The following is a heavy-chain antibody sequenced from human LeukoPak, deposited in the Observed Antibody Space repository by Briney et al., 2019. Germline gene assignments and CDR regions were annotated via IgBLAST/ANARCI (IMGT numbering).Heavy chain of an antibody. Sequence: GGSLRLSCTVSGFTFSSYWMSWVRQAPGKGLEWVANINQGGSDKSYVDSVKGRFTVSRDNAKKSLYLQMNSLRAEDTAVYYCARLNYDFWSGVWEGYYMDVWGKGTTVTVSS. J-gene: IGHJ6*03. V-gene: IGHV3-7*01. D-gene: IGHD3-3*01. CDR3: ARLNYDFWSGVWEGYYMDV. CDR2: INQGGSDK. CDR1: GFTFSSYW.